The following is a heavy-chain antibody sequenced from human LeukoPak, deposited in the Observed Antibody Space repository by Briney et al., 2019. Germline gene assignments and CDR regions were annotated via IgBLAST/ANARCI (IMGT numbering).Heavy chain of an antibody. CDR1: GYTFTSYG. J-gene: IGHJ6*04. CDR3: ARFTTRWFGELLYYYYGMDV. V-gene: IGHV1-18*04. Sequence: GASVKVSCKASGYTFTSYGINWVRQAPGQGLEWMGWISAYNGNTNYAQKLQGRVTMTTDTSTSTAYMELRSLRSDDTAVYYCARFTTRWFGELLYYYYGMDVWGKGTTVTVSS. CDR2: ISAYNGNT. D-gene: IGHD3-10*01.